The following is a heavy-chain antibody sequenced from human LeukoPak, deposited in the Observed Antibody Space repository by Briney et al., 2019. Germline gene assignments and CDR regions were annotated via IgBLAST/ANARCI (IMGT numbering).Heavy chain of an antibody. D-gene: IGHD3-3*01. CDR2: INPNSGGT. CDR1: GYTFTAFY. CDR3: AGAGLEGRGYSYGMDV. J-gene: IGHJ6*02. V-gene: IGHV1-2*06. Sequence: ASVKISCKASGYTFTAFYMHWVRQAPGQGLEWMGRINPNSGGTKYAQKFQGRVTMTTDTSINTAYLELSRLRSEDTAVYYCAGAGLEGRGYSYGMDVWGRGTTVTVSS.